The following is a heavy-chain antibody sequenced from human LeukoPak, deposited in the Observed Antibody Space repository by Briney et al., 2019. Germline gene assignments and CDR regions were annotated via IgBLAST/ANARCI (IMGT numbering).Heavy chain of an antibody. D-gene: IGHD6-6*01. V-gene: IGHV1-46*01. Sequence: ASVKVSCKASGYTFTGYYMHWVRQAPGQGLEWMGIINPSGGSTSYAQKFQGRVTMTRDTSTSTVYMELSSLRSEDTAVYYCARGGVAARQLIHGMDVWGQGTTVTVSS. CDR3: ARGGVAARQLIHGMDV. J-gene: IGHJ6*02. CDR1: GYTFTGYY. CDR2: INPSGGST.